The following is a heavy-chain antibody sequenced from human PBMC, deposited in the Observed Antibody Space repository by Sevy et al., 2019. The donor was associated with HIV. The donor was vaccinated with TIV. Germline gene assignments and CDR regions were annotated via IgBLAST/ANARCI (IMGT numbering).Heavy chain of an antibody. D-gene: IGHD5-12*01. J-gene: IGHJ6*02. CDR2: IYYSGST. Sequence: SETLSLTCTVSGGSISSGDYYWSWIRQPPGKGLEWIGYIYYSGSTYYNPSLKSRVTISVDTSKNQFSLKLSSVTAADTAVYYCASLSLSDSGVHPNPAYYYYGMDVWGQGTTVTVSS. CDR3: ASLSLSDSGVHPNPAYYYYGMDV. CDR1: GGSISSGDYY. V-gene: IGHV4-30-4*01.